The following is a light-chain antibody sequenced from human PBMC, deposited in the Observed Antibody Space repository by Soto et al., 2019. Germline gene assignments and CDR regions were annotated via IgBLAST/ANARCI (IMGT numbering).Light chain of an antibody. Sequence: DIPMTQPPSTLSASVGDRVTITCRASQSIGRFLAWYQHQPGKAPKLLIYDASTLESGVPSRFSGTGSGTEFTFSITSLQPEDFGTYYCQQCYMGWTFGQGTKVDFK. CDR3: QQCYMGWT. V-gene: IGKV1-5*01. J-gene: IGKJ1*01. CDR1: QSIGRF. CDR2: DAS.